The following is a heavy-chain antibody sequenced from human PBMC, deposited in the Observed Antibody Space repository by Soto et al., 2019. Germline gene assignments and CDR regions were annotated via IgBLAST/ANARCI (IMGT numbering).Heavy chain of an antibody. CDR1: GFTFRSHG. CDR2: IWYDGSNT. J-gene: IGHJ4*02. CDR3: AREGYGGEAPFDF. Sequence: QVQLVESGGGVVQPGRSLRLSCTASGFTFRSHGMHWVRQAPGKGPEWVAVIWYDGSNTYYADSAKGRFTISRDNSENTLYLQMNSLRVEDTAVYYCAREGYGGEAPFDFWGQGTLVTVSS. D-gene: IGHD2-21*01. V-gene: IGHV3-33*01.